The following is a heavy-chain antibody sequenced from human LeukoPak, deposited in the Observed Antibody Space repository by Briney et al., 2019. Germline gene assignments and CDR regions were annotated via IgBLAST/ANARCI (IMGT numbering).Heavy chain of an antibody. CDR2: ISSNGGST. V-gene: IGHV3-64*01. CDR1: GFTFSSYA. Sequence: PGGSLRLSCAASGFTFSSYAMHWVRQAPGKGLEYVSAISSNGGSTYYANSVKGRFPISRDNSKNTLYLQMGSLRAEDMAVYYCARQGVPAPYYYYMDVWGKGTTVTVSS. D-gene: IGHD3-16*01. CDR3: ARQGVPAPYYYYMDV. J-gene: IGHJ6*03.